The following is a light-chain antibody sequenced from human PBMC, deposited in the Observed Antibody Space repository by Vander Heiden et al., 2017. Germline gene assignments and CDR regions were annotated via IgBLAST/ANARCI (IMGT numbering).Light chain of an antibody. CDR1: QNINNW. CDR3: LQDYTFPWT. Sequence: DIQMTHSPSSVSAYVGDRVTITCRASQNINNWLAWYQQKPGKAPKFLISGASSLQSGVPSRFSASGSGTYFTLTITSLQPEDFATYYCLQDYTFPWTLGQGTKVEVK. CDR2: GAS. V-gene: IGKV1-12*01. J-gene: IGKJ1*01.